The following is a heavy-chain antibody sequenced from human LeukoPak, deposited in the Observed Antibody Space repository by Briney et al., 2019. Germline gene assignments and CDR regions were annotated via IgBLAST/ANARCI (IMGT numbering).Heavy chain of an antibody. V-gene: IGHV3-23*01. D-gene: IGHD5-24*01. CDR2: ISGSGGST. J-gene: IGHJ5*02. Sequence: GGSLRLSCAASGFTFSRYGMHWVRQAPGKGLEWVSAISGSGGSTYYADSVKGRFTISRDNSKNTLYLQMNSLRAEDTAVYYCAKERGDGYNFPYNWFDPWGQGTLVTVSS. CDR1: GFTFSRYG. CDR3: AKERGDGYNFPYNWFDP.